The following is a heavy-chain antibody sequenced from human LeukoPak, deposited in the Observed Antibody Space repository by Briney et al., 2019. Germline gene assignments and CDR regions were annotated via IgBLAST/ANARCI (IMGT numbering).Heavy chain of an antibody. CDR1: GFTVSSNY. V-gene: IGHV3-66*01. CDR3: ARRVTTDFYFDY. D-gene: IGHD4-17*01. CDR2: IYSGGNT. J-gene: IGHJ4*02. Sequence: PGGSLRLSCAASGFTVSSNYMSWVRQAPGKGLECVSVIYSGGNTYYADSVKGRFSISRDNSKNTLFLQMNSLRAEDTAVYYCARRVTTDFYFDYWGQGTLVTVSS.